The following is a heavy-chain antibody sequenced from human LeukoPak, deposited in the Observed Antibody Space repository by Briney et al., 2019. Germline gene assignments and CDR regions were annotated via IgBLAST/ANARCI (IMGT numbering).Heavy chain of an antibody. Sequence: ASVKVSCKASGYTFTSYAMNWVRQAPGQGLEWMGWISAYNGNTNYAQKLQGRVTMTTDTSTSTAYMELRSLRSDDTAVYYCARSGIEYYYDSSGYYAYWGQGTLVTVSS. CDR2: ISAYNGNT. J-gene: IGHJ4*02. CDR3: ARSGIEYYYDSSGYYAY. D-gene: IGHD3-22*01. CDR1: GYTFTSYA. V-gene: IGHV1-18*01.